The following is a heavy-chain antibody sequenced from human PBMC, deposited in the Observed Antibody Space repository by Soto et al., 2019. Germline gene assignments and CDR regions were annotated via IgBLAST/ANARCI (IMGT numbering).Heavy chain of an antibody. CDR1: GFTFSSYG. D-gene: IGHD3-10*01. V-gene: IGHV3-30*03. J-gene: IGHJ6*02. CDR3: ARGSYGSGSRHYGMDV. Sequence: GRSIRLSCAASGFTFSSYGMHWVRQDPGKGLEWVAVISDDGSNKYYADSVKGRCTISRDNSKNTLYLQMNSLRSEDTAVYYCARGSYGSGSRHYGMDVWGQGTTVTVSS. CDR2: ISDDGSNK.